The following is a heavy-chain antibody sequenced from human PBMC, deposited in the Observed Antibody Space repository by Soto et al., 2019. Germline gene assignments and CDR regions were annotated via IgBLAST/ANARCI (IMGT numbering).Heavy chain of an antibody. Sequence: QVQLVESGGGVVQPGRSLRLSCAASGLIFRSYGMHWVRQAPGKGLEWVAVIWSDGSQYYYSDSVKGRFTISRDNSKNTLYLQMSSLRVEDTATYYCATDRGSSPFDYWGQGTLVTVSS. CDR1: GLIFRSYG. D-gene: IGHD3-10*01. J-gene: IGHJ4*02. V-gene: IGHV3-33*01. CDR2: IWSDGSQY. CDR3: ATDRGSSPFDY.